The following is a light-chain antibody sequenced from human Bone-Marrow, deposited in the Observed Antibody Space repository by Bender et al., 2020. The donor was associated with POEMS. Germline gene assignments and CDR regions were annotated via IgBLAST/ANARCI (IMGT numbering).Light chain of an antibody. CDR1: SSNIETNY. J-gene: IGLJ2*01. CDR3: AVWDDRLRAVI. Sequence: QSALTQPPSLSGTPGQRVTISCSGGSSNIETNYVYWYQQVPGTAPRRLIYRNTQRPSGVPDRFSGSKSGTSASLAISGLRSEDEADYYCAVWDDRLRAVIFGGGTKLAVL. CDR2: RNT. V-gene: IGLV1-47*01.